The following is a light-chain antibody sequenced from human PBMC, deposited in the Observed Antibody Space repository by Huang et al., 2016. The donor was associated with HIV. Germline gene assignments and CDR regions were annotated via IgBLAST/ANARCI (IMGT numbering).Light chain of an antibody. CDR1: QSVLNYSNNRNY. CDR2: WAS. V-gene: IGKV4-1*01. CDR3: HQYYEAPGT. Sequence: VLTQSPDSLAVSLGERATINCKSSQSVLNYSNNRNYFAWYQQRPGHPPKLLMYWASTRESGVPDRFSGSGSGTDFTLTISSLQAEDVAFYYCHQYYEAPGTFGQGTKVEIK. J-gene: IGKJ1*01.